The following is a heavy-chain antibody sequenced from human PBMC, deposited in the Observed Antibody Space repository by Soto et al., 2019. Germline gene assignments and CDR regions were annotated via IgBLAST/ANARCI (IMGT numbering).Heavy chain of an antibody. Sequence: DVQLLESGGGLVPPGGSLRLSCAASGFTFSSYAMNCVRQAPGNGLEWGSAIIGSGGSTYYADSVKGRHTISRDNFRNTLYLQMLSLRAEDTAVYYFAKDRAAAGSYGMYVWGQGTTVTVSS. CDR1: GFTFSSYA. J-gene: IGHJ6*02. V-gene: IGHV3-23*01. CDR3: AKDRAAAGSYGMYV. D-gene: IGHD6-13*01. CDR2: IIGSGGST.